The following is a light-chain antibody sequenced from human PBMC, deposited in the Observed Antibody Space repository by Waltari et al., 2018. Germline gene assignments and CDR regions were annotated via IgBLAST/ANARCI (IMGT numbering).Light chain of an antibody. CDR1: QGISNY. CDR3: QQYYGYPLT. J-gene: IGKJ3*01. V-gene: IGKV1-8*01. CDR2: DAS. Sequence: AIQITQSPSSLSASTGDKVTIPCRASQGISNYLAWYQQKPGKAPTLLIYDASTLQGGVPSRFSGSGSGTDFTLTISCLQSEDFATFYCQQYYGYPLTFGPGTKVDVK.